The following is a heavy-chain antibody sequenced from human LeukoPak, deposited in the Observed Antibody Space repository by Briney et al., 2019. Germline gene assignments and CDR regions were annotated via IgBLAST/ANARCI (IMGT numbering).Heavy chain of an antibody. CDR1: RFTFSSYS. D-gene: IGHD2-2*01. Sequence: GGSLRLSCAASRFTFSSYSMNWVRQAPGKGLEWVSSISSSGSYIYYADSVKGRFTISRDNAKNPLYLQMNSLRAEDTAVYYCATRYCTSTSCYAFDYWGQGTLVTVSS. CDR3: ATRYCTSTSCYAFDY. V-gene: IGHV3-21*01. J-gene: IGHJ4*02. CDR2: ISSSGSYI.